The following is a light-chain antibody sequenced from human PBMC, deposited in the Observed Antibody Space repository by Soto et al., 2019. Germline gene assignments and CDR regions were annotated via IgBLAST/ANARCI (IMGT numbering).Light chain of an antibody. V-gene: IGKV3-20*01. CDR1: QSVNSNY. CDR2: GAA. J-gene: IGKJ1*01. Sequence: EIVLMQSPGTLSLSPGEGATLSCRASQSVNSNYLAWYQQKPGQAPTVLIYGAATRATGIPDRFSGSGSGTDFTLTISRLEPEDFVVYYCQQYGRSPTFGQGTKVEIK. CDR3: QQYGRSPT.